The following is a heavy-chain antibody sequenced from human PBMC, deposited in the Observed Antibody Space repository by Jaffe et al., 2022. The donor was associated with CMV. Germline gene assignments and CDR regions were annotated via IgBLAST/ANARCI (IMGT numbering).Heavy chain of an antibody. V-gene: IGHV3-23*01. Sequence: EVQLLESGGGLVQPGGSLRLSCAASGFTFNNYAMCWVRQAPGKGLEWVSTISHSGGSAYYADSVKGRFTISRDNSKNTLYLQMSSLGAEDAAVYYCAKRGYSSATDYYYYGMDVWGQGTTVTVSS. CDR1: GFTFNNYA. J-gene: IGHJ6*02. CDR3: AKRGYSSATDYYYYGMDV. CDR2: ISHSGGSA. D-gene: IGHD5-18*01.